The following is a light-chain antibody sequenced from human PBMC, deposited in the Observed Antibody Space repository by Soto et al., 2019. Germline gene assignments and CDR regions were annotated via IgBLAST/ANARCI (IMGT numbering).Light chain of an antibody. CDR1: SEQSSYA. Sequence: QLVLTQSPSASASLGASVNLTCALSSEQSSYAIAWHQQQPEKGPRYLMKLNSDGSHNKGDGIPDRFSGSSSGAERYLTISSLQSEDEADYYCQTWGTGIQVFGGGTQLTVL. CDR2: LNSDGSH. V-gene: IGLV4-69*01. J-gene: IGLJ2*01. CDR3: QTWGTGIQV.